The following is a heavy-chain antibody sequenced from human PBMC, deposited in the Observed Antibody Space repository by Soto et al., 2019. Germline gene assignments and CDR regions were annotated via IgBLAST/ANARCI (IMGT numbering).Heavy chain of an antibody. J-gene: IGHJ4*02. CDR1: GYSFTSYW. CDR3: ARGGPVRTGTTKNDFDY. Sequence: LGESLKISCKGSGYSFTSYWISWVRQMPGKGLEWMGRIDPSDSYTNYSPSFQGHVTISADKSISTAYLQWSSLKASDTAMYYWARGGPVRTGTTKNDFDYWGQGTLVTVSS. V-gene: IGHV5-10-1*01. CDR2: IDPSDSYT. D-gene: IGHD1-7*01.